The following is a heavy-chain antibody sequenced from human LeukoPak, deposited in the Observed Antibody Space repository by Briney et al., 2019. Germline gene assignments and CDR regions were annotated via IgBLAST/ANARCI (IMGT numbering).Heavy chain of an antibody. V-gene: IGHV4-59*07. CDR1: GGSISLYY. J-gene: IGHJ4*02. CDR3: ATCGRYSGTYYDY. Sequence: SDTLSLTCTVSGGSISLYYWGWIRQPPGKGLEWIVYIYYSGGTNSNPSLKSRVTISVDTSRNRFSLKLNSVTAADTAVYYCATCGRYSGTYYDYWGQGTLVTVSS. D-gene: IGHD1-26*01. CDR2: IYYSGGT.